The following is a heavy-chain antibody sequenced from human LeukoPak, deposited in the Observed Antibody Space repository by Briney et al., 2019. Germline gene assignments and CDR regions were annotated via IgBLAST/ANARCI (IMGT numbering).Heavy chain of an antibody. CDR1: GFTFSSYW. J-gene: IGHJ4*02. D-gene: IGHD3-9*01. CDR2: IKEDGSDK. Sequence: PGGSLRLSCAASGFTFSSYWMSWVRQAPGKGLEWVANIKEDGSDKNYVDSVKGRFTISRDNAKNSLYLQMNSLRAEDTAVYYCAGNRILTGYYLFDYWGQGTLITVSS. CDR3: AGNRILTGYYLFDY. V-gene: IGHV3-7*01.